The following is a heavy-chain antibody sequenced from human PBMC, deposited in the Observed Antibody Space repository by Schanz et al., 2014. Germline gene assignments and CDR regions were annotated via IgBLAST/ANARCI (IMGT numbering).Heavy chain of an antibody. CDR2: ISSSGNII. V-gene: IGHV3-11*04. CDR1: GFIFSDYY. J-gene: IGHJ6*02. D-gene: IGHD6-6*01. Sequence: QVQLVESGGGVVKPGGSLRLSCAASGFIFSDYYMSWIRQAPGKGLEWVSYISSSGNIINYADSVKGRFTISRDNSKNTLYLQMNSLRGEDTAVYFCAKGRGGTSSEGLDQYYGMDVWGQGTTVTVSS. CDR3: AKGRGGTSSEGLDQYYGMDV.